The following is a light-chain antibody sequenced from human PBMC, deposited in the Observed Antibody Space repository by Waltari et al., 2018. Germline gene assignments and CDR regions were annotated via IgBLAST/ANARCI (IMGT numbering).Light chain of an antibody. CDR3: HQYYSYPWT. Sequence: DIVMTQSPDSLAVSLGERATINCKSSQSVLYSSDNKNYLAWYQQKQGQPTRLLIYWASTRESGVPDRFSGSGSGTDFTLTISSLQAEDVAVYYCHQYYSYPWTFGQGTTVEIK. J-gene: IGKJ1*01. CDR2: WAS. V-gene: IGKV4-1*01. CDR1: QSVLYSSDNKNY.